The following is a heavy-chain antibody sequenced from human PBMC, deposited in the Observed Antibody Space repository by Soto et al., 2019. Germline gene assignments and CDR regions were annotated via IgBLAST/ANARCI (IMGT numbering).Heavy chain of an antibody. CDR3: AKDEYWESHFYYFMDL. CDR2: ISHDGNVN. D-gene: IGHD2-8*02. CDR1: GFTFSSYA. J-gene: IGHJ6*03. V-gene: IGHV3-30*18. Sequence: QVQLVESGGGVVQPGRSLRLSCEASGFTFSSYAMHWVRQAPGKGLEWVAVISHDGNVNYYSESVKGRFTMSRDNSKDTLYLQMDRLRTEDTAVYFCAKDEYWESHFYYFMDLWVKGSTVTVSS.